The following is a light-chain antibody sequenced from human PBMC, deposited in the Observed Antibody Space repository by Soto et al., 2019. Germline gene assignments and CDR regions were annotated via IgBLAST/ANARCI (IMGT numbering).Light chain of an antibody. V-gene: IGKV1-17*01. J-gene: IGKJ1*01. CDR3: LQHNAYPWT. CDR2: VAS. CDR1: QDIGIN. Sequence: DIQMPHSPSSLSASVVDIVTITFRASQDIGINLGWFQQKPGKAPKRLIYVASSLQSGVPSRFSGSGSGTEFTLTISSLQPEDFASYFCLQHNAYPWTFGQGTKVDIK.